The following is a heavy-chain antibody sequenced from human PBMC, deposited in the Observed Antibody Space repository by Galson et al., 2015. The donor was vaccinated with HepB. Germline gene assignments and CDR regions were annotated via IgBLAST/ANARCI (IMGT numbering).Heavy chain of an antibody. V-gene: IGHV3-48*02. CDR1: GFTFSSYS. CDR3: ASGGTSDTWLKFDY. J-gene: IGHJ4*02. D-gene: IGHD3-16*01. Sequence: SLRLSCAASGFTFSSYSMNWVRQAPGKGLERVSYISSSSSTIYYADSVKGRFTISRDNAKNSLYLQMNSLRDEDTAVYYCASGGTSDTWLKFDYWGQGTLVTVSS. CDR2: ISSSSSTI.